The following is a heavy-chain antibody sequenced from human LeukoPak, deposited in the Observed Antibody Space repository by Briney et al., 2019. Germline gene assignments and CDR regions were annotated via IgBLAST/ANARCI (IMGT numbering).Heavy chain of an antibody. D-gene: IGHD5-18*01. CDR3: ARDPKTAMVPFDY. V-gene: IGHV3-7*01. CDR2: IKRDGSET. CDR1: GFTFSSYW. J-gene: IGHJ4*02. Sequence: GGSLRLSCAASGFTFSSYWMSWVRQAPGKGLEWVANIKRDGSETYYVDSVKGRFTISRNNAKNSLYLQMNTLRAEDTAVYYCARDPKTAMVPFDYWGQGTLVTVSS.